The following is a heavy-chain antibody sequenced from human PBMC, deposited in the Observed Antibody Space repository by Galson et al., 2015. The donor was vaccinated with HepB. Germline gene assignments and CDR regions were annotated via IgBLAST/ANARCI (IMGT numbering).Heavy chain of an antibody. V-gene: IGHV1-69*06. CDR1: GGTFSSYA. CDR3: ARALGYCSSTSCYATAAAEN. Sequence: SVKVSCKASGGTFSSYAISWVRQAPGQGLEWMGGIIPIFGTANYAQKFQGRVTITADKSTSTAYMELSSLRSEDTAVYYCARALGYCSSTSCYATAAAENWGQGTLVTVSS. D-gene: IGHD2-2*01. J-gene: IGHJ4*02. CDR2: IIPIFGTA.